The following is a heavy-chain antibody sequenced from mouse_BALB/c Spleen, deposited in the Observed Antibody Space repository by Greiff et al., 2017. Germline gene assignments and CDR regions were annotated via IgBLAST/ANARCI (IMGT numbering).Heavy chain of an antibody. Sequence: VQLQQSGPELVKPGASVRISCKASGYTFTSYYIHWVKQRPGQGLEWIGWIYPGNVNTKYNEKFKGKATLTADKSSSTAYMQLSSLTSEDSAVYFCARGGPYYAMDYWGQGTSVTVSS. V-gene: IGHV1S56*01. J-gene: IGHJ4*01. CDR3: ARGGPYYAMDY. CDR2: IYPGNVNT. CDR1: GYTFTSYY.